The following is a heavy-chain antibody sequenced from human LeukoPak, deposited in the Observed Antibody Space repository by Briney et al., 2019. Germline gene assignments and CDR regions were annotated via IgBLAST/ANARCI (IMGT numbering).Heavy chain of an antibody. Sequence: SETLSLTCAVHGGSFSGYHWNWIRQFPGKGLEWIGEINDRGHTNYNPSLESRVTISVDTSMKQFSLKLSSVAAADTAVYYCARDPTTVVTTPYYFDFWGQGTLVTVSS. CDR2: INDRGHT. CDR1: GGSFSGYH. D-gene: IGHD4-23*01. J-gene: IGHJ4*02. CDR3: ARDPTTVVTTPYYFDF. V-gene: IGHV4-34*01.